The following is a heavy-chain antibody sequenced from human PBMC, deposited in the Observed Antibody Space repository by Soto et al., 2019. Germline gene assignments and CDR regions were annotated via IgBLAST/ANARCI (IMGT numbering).Heavy chain of an antibody. CDR2: ISAYNGNT. V-gene: IGHV1-18*01. CDR3: ARDRGKDYDFWSGYPYGMDV. Sequence: ASVKVSCKTSGYSIATYGISWVRQATGQGLEWMGWISAYNGNTNYAQKLQGRVTMTTDTSTSTAYMELRSLRSDDTAVYYCARDRGKDYDFWSGYPYGMDVWGQGTTVTVSS. J-gene: IGHJ6*02. CDR1: GYSIATYG. D-gene: IGHD3-3*01.